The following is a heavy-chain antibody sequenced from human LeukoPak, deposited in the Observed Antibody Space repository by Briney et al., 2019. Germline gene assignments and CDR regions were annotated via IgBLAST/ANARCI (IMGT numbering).Heavy chain of an antibody. Sequence: SETLSLTCTVSGGSLSSGSYYWSWVRQPAGKGLEWVGRIYISGSTNYNPSLKSRVTISADTSKNQFSLKLSSVTAADTAVYYCARGYWFYFDYWGQGTLVTVSS. D-gene: IGHD2-8*02. CDR1: GGSLSSGSYY. CDR2: IYISGST. V-gene: IGHV4-61*02. J-gene: IGHJ4*02. CDR3: ARGYWFYFDY.